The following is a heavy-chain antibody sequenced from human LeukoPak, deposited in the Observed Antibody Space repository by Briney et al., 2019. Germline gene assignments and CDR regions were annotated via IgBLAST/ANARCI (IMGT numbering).Heavy chain of an antibody. CDR1: GYTFTGYY. D-gene: IGHD3-22*01. Sequence: ASVKVSCKASGYTFTGYYMHWVRQAPGQGLEWMGWINPNSGGTNYAQKFQERVTITRDMSTSTAYMELSSLRSEDTAVYYCAAKYYYDSSGYYEFDYWGQGTLVTVSS. V-gene: IGHV1-2*02. CDR2: INPNSGGT. CDR3: AAKYYYDSSGYYEFDY. J-gene: IGHJ4*02.